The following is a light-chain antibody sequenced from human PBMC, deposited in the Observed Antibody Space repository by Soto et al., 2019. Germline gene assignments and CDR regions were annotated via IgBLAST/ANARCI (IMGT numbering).Light chain of an antibody. CDR2: WAS. J-gene: IGKJ1*01. CDR1: QSVLYSSNNHNY. CDR3: QQYYSTLGWT. Sequence: VLTRSPESLSVSLGARATSNCKSSQSVLYSSNNHNYLAWYHHKPRRPPKLLIYWASTREAGVPDRFSGSGSGTDFTLTISSLQAEDVAVYYCQQYYSTLGWTFGQGTKV. V-gene: IGKV4-1*01.